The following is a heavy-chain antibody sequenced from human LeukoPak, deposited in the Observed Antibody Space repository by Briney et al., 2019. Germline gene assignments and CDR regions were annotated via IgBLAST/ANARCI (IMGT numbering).Heavy chain of an antibody. CDR3: ARKMVRGVTSV. Sequence: GGSLRLSCAASGFTFSSYSMNWVRQAPGKGLEWVSYISSSSSTIYYADSVKGRFTISRDNAKNSLYLQMNSLGDEDTAVYYCARKMVRGVTSVWGQGTTVTVSS. CDR2: ISSSSSTI. J-gene: IGHJ6*02. CDR1: GFTFSSYS. V-gene: IGHV3-48*02. D-gene: IGHD3-10*01.